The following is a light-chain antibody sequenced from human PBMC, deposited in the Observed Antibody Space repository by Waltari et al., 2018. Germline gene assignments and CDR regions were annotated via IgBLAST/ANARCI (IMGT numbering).Light chain of an antibody. CDR2: QTS. Sequence: DTQMTQSPSILSASVGDSVTIPCRNTHSITTWFAWYQQKPGKAPKIVISQTSNLEPGVPSRFSGSGTGTELNLTNSSLQPDDFATNYCQNYQMFGQGTRVE. V-gene: IGKV1-5*03. J-gene: IGKJ1*01. CDR1: HSITTW. CDR3: QNYQM.